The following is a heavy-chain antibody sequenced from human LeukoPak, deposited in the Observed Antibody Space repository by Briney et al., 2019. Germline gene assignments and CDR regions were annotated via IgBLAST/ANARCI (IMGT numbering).Heavy chain of an antibody. V-gene: IGHV1-8*01. CDR3: ARGNPSPLYFDWLPNYYYYYYMDV. CDR1: GYTFTSYD. CDR2: MNPNSGNT. D-gene: IGHD3-9*01. J-gene: IGHJ6*03. Sequence: ASVKVSCKASGYTFTSYDINWVRQATGQGLEWMGWMNPNSGNTGYAQKFQGRVTMTRNTSISTAYMELSSLRSEDTAVYYCARGNPSPLYFDWLPNYYYYYYMDVWGKGTTVTVSS.